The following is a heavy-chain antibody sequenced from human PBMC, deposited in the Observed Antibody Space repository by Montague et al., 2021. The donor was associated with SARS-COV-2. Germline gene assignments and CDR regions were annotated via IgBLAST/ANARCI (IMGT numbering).Heavy chain of an antibody. CDR3: ARGRDGYYHRSALFDY. J-gene: IGHJ4*02. Sequence: SETLSLTCTVSGGSISTYYWSWIRQPAGKGLEWIGRIFTSGTASYSPSLKSRVTMAVDTSKNQFSLKVTSVTAADTAVYYCARGRDGYYHRSALFDYWGQGTLVTVSS. CDR1: GGSISTYY. CDR2: IFTSGTA. V-gene: IGHV4-4*07. D-gene: IGHD3-22*01.